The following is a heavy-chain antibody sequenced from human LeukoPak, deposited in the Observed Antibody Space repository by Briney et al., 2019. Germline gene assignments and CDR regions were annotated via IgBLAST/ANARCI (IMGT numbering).Heavy chain of an antibody. J-gene: IGHJ3*02. D-gene: IGHD4-17*01. Sequence: SETLSLTCTVSGGSISSYYWSWIRQPPGKGLEWIGEINHSGGTNYNPSLKSRVTISVDTSKNQFSLKLSSVTAADTAVYYCARGYGAFDIWGQGTMVTVSS. CDR1: GGSISSYY. CDR3: ARGYGAFDI. CDR2: INHSGGT. V-gene: IGHV4-34*01.